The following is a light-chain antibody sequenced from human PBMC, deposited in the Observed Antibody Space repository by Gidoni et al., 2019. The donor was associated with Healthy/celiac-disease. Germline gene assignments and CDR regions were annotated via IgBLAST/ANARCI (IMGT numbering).Light chain of an antibody. V-gene: IGLV3-25*03. CDR3: QSADSSGTYV. CDR1: ALPKQY. Sequence: SDELTQSPSVSVSPGQTARITCSGDALPKQYAYWYQQKPGQAPVLVIYKESERPSGIPERFSGSSSGTTVTLTISGVQAEDEADYYCQSADSSGTYVFGTGTKVTVL. CDR2: KES. J-gene: IGLJ1*01.